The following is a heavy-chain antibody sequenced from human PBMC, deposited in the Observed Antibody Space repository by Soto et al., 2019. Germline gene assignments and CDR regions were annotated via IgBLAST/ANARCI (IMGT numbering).Heavy chain of an antibody. CDR3: ARGYSSSWYTWNYYYYYMDV. V-gene: IGHV4-34*01. CDR1: GGSFSGYY. J-gene: IGHJ6*03. CDR2: INHSGST. D-gene: IGHD6-13*01. Sequence: PSETLSLTCAVYGGSFSGYYWSWIRQPPGKGLEWIGEINHSGSTNYNPSLKSRVTISVDTSKNQFSLKLSSVTAADTAVYYCARGYSSSWYTWNYYYYYMDVWGKGITVTVSS.